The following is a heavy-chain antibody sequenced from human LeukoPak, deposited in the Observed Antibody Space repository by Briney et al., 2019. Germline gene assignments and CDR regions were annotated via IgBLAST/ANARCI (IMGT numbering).Heavy chain of an antibody. J-gene: IGHJ5*02. Sequence: KTSETLSLTCTVSGGSISSYYWSWIRQPPGKGLEWIGYIYYSGSTNYNPSLKSRVTISVDTSKNQFSLKLSSVTAADTAVYYCARQGSVLRYFDWLYHNWFDPWGQGTLVTVSS. CDR3: ARQGSVLRYFDWLYHNWFDP. CDR2: IYYSGST. V-gene: IGHV4-59*08. CDR1: GGSISSYY. D-gene: IGHD3-9*01.